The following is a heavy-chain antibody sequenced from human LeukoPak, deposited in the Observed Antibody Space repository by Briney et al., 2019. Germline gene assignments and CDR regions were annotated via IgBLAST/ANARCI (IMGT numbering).Heavy chain of an antibody. Sequence: SQTLSLTCTVSGGSISSGSYYWSWIRQPAGKGLEWIGRIYSSGSTNYNPSLKSRVTISVDTSKNQFSLKLSSVTAADTAVYYCARETSQKGAHYMDVWGKGTTVTISS. J-gene: IGHJ6*03. CDR2: IYSSGST. D-gene: IGHD3-16*01. V-gene: IGHV4-61*02. CDR1: GGSISSGSYY. CDR3: ARETSQKGAHYMDV.